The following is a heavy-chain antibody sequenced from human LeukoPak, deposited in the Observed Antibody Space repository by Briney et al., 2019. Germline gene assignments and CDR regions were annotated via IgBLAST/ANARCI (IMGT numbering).Heavy chain of an antibody. J-gene: IGHJ5*02. D-gene: IGHD3-22*01. CDR1: GGSISSGGYY. Sequence: SQTLSLTCTVSGGSISSGGYYWSWIRQHPGKGLEWIGYIYYSGSTYYNPSLKSRVTISVDTSKNQFSLKLSSVTAADTAVYYCARVGDYYDSSGYWFDPWGQGTLVTVSS. CDR2: IYYSGST. CDR3: ARVGDYYDSSGYWFDP. V-gene: IGHV4-31*03.